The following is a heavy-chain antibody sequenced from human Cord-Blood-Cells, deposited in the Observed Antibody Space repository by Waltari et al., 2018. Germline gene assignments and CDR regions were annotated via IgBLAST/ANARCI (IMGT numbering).Heavy chain of an antibody. CDR3: ASANWNDVGAFDI. Sequence: QVQLVQSGAEVQKPGASVKVSCKASGYNFTSYAMHWVRQTPGQRLEWMGWINAGNGNTKYLQKFQGRVTITRDTSASTAYMELSSLRSEDTAVYYCASANWNDVGAFDIWGQGTMVTVSS. CDR1: GYNFTSYA. J-gene: IGHJ3*02. V-gene: IGHV1-3*01. D-gene: IGHD1-1*01. CDR2: INAGNGNT.